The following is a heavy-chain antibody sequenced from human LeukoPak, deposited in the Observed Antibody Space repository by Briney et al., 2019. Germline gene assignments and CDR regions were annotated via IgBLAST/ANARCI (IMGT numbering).Heavy chain of an antibody. CDR1: GFTFSDYY. Sequence: GGSLRLSCAASGFTFSDYYMSWIRQAPGKGLEWVSYISSSGSTIYYADSVKGRFTISRGNAKNSLYLQMNSLGVEDTAVYYCARAVISIFDNWGQGTLVTVSS. V-gene: IGHV3-11*04. J-gene: IGHJ4*02. CDR3: ARAVISIFDN. CDR2: ISSSGSTI. D-gene: IGHD3-3*02.